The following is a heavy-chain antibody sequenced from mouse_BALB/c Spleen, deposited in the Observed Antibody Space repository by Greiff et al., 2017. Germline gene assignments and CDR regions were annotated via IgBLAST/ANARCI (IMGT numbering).Heavy chain of an antibody. CDR3: AKALSSYYGSWFAY. Sequence: EVQRVESGGGLVKPGGSLKLSCAASGFTFSSYAMSWVRQSPEKRLEWVAEISSGGSYTYYPDTVTGRFTISRDNAKNTLYLEMSSLRSEDTAMYYCAKALSSYYGSWFAYWGQGTLVTVSA. V-gene: IGHV5-9-4*01. CDR1: GFTFSSYA. D-gene: IGHD1-1*01. CDR2: ISSGGSYT. J-gene: IGHJ3*01.